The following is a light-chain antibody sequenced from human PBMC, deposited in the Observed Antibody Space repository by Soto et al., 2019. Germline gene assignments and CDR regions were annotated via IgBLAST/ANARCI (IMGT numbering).Light chain of an antibody. CDR1: QSISSSY. CDR2: GAS. J-gene: IGKJ5*01. Sequence: EIVLTQSPGTLSLSPGERATLSCRASQSISSSYLAWYQQKPGQAPRLLIYGASSRASGFPNRFSGSGSGTDFTLTISRLEPEDFAVYYCHHYGSSLSITFGQGTRLEIK. V-gene: IGKV3-20*01. CDR3: HHYGSSLSIT.